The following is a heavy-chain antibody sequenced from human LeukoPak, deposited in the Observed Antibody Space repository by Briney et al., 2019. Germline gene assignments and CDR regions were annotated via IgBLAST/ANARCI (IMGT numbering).Heavy chain of an antibody. Sequence: GGPLRLSCAASGFTFSSYSMNWVRQAPGKGLEWVAFIRYDGTSQYYTDSVKGRFTISRDNSMNTMYLQMNSLRVEDTAVYYCAKVGFGWYQIDYWGQGTLVTVSS. CDR1: GFTFSSYS. CDR2: IRYDGTSQ. V-gene: IGHV3-30*02. CDR3: AKVGFGWYQIDY. J-gene: IGHJ4*02. D-gene: IGHD6-19*01.